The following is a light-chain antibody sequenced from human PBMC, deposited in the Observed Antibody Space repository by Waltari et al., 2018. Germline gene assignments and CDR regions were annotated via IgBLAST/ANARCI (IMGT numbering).Light chain of an antibody. CDR1: TRDVRNYDL. V-gene: IGLV2-23*02. J-gene: IGLJ3*02. CDR2: EVN. Sequence: QSVLTQSASVSGSPGQSVTFSCTGTTRDVRNYDLLSWYQQRPGEAPKLMVYEVNKRPSRVSSRFSGSKSGNTASLTISGLQAEDEGDYYCSSFAGSGRVVFGGGTKVTVL. CDR3: SSFAGSGRVV.